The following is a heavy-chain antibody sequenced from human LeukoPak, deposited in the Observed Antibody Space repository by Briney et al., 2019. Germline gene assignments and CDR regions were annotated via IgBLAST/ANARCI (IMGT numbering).Heavy chain of an antibody. V-gene: IGHV3-53*01. CDR2: IYSGGST. CDR1: GFTVSSNY. D-gene: IGHD2-2*01. Sequence: GGSLRLSCAASGFTVSSNYMSWVRQAPGQGLEWVSVIYSGGSTYYADSVKGRFTISRDNSKNTLYLQMNSLSAEDTAVYYCAREVGYCSSTSCPPVTYYYYGMDVWGQGTTVTVSS. J-gene: IGHJ6*02. CDR3: AREVGYCSSTSCPPVTYYYYGMDV.